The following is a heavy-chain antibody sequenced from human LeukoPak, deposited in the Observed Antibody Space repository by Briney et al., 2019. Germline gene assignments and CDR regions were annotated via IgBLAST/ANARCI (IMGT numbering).Heavy chain of an antibody. J-gene: IGHJ4*02. V-gene: IGHV4-38-2*01. D-gene: IGHD5-18*01. Sequence: SETLSLTCAVSGYSISSGYYWGWIRQPPGKGLEWIGSIYHSGSTYYNPSLKSRVTISVDTSKNQFSLKLSSVTAADTAVYYCARQTAMGDYWGQGTLVTVSS. CDR3: ARQTAMGDY. CDR1: GYSISSGYY. CDR2: IYHSGST.